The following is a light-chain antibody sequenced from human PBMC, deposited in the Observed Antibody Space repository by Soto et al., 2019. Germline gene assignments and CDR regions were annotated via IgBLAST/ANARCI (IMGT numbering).Light chain of an antibody. CDR2: GAT. CDR3: HQYGISPPT. V-gene: IGKV3-15*01. Sequence: EIVMTQSPATLSVSPGERATLSCRASQSVSSNLAWYQQEPGQAPRLLIYGATTRATGLPARFSGSWSGPEFTLTISSLQSEDFAVFYCHQYGISPPTFGPGTKVDIK. J-gene: IGKJ1*01. CDR1: QSVSSN.